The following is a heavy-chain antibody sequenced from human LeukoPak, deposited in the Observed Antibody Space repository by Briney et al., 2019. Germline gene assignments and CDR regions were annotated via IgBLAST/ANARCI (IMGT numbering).Heavy chain of an antibody. Sequence: GASVKVSCKASGYTFTGYYMHWVRQAPGQGLEWMGWINPNSGGTNYAQKFQGRVTMTRDTSISTAYMELSRLRSDDTAVYYCARDSPACSGGSCYGGGYNDAFDIWGQGTMVTVSS. J-gene: IGHJ3*02. CDR2: INPNSGGT. CDR3: ARDSPACSGGSCYGGGYNDAFDI. V-gene: IGHV1-2*02. CDR1: GYTFTGYY. D-gene: IGHD2-15*01.